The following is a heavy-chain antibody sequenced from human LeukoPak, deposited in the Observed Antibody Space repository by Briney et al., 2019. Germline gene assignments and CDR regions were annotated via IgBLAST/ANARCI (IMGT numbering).Heavy chain of an antibody. V-gene: IGHV4-30-4*01. CDR1: GGSISSGDYY. CDR3: ARDGSDYYGSGSYSAY. CDR2: IYYSGST. Sequence: SETLSLTCTVSGGSISSGDYYWSWIRQPPGKGLEWIGYIYYSGSTYYNPSLKSRVTISVDTSKNQFSLKLSSVTAADTAVYYCARDGSDYYGSGSYSAYWGQGTLVTVSS. D-gene: IGHD3-10*01. J-gene: IGHJ4*02.